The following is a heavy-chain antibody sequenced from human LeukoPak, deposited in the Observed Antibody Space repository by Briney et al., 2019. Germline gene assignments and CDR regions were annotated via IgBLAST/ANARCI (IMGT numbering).Heavy chain of an antibody. J-gene: IGHJ4*02. CDR1: GYSFTGYW. CDR3: ERREASREYQLLFHFDY. V-gene: IGHV5-51*01. CDR2: IYPGDSDT. D-gene: IGHD2-2*01. Sequence: GEPLKTSCKGSGYSFTGYWIGWGRQMPGKGLEGMGIIYPGDSDTRYSPSCQGQVTISADKSISTAYLQWSSLKASDTAMYYCERREASREYQLLFHFDYWGQGTLVTVSS.